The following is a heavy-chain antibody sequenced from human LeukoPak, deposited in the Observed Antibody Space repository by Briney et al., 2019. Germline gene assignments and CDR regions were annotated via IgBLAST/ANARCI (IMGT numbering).Heavy chain of an antibody. CDR3: ARSEVWDSSSPGYFDY. CDR2: ISYDGSNK. Sequence: GRSLRLSCAASGFTFSSYAMHWVRQAPGKGPEWVAVISYDGSNKYYADSVKGRFTISRDNSKNTLYLQMNSLRAEDTAVYYCARSEVWDSSSPGYFDYWGQGTLVTVSS. D-gene: IGHD6-6*01. CDR1: GFTFSSYA. J-gene: IGHJ4*02. V-gene: IGHV3-30-3*01.